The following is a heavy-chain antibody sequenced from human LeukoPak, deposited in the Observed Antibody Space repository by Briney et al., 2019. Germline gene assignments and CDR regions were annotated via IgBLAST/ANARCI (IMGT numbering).Heavy chain of an antibody. CDR2: IYAGDSDT. CDR3: ARSTTRASGSPFDY. Sequence: GESLKISCKGSGYTFADYWIAWVRQMPGKGLEWMGIIYAGDSDTTYSPSLRGQVTISADRSISTAYLQWRSLETSDTAIYYCARSTTRASGSPFDYCGQGSLVTVSS. D-gene: IGHD3-10*01. CDR1: GYTFADYW. V-gene: IGHV5-51*01. J-gene: IGHJ4*02.